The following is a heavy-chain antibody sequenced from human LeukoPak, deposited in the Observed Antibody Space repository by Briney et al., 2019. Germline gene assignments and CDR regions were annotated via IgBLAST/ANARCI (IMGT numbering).Heavy chain of an antibody. V-gene: IGHV3-23*01. J-gene: IGHJ5*02. D-gene: IGHD4-11*01. CDR3: ASRATVTTDRFWFDP. CDR2: ISGTGSAT. CDR1: AFTFSTYT. Sequence: PGGSLRLSCAASAFTFSTYTMTWTRQTPGKGLEWVSTISGTGSATYYADSVRGRFTISRDNSKNTLYLQMNSLRAEDTAVYYCASRATVTTDRFWFDPWGQGTLVTVSS.